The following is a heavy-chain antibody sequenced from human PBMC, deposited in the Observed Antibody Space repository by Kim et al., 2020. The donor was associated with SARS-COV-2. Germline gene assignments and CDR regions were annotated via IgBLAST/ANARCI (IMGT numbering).Heavy chain of an antibody. CDR3: TTHDYVWGSYRYPSDY. CDR1: GFTFSNAW. Sequence: GGSLRLSCAASGFTFSNAWMSWVRQAPGKGLEWVGRIKSKTDGGTTDYAAPVKGRFTISRDDSKNTLYLQMNSLKTEDTAVYYCTTHDYVWGSYRYPSDYWGQGTLVTVSS. CDR2: IKSKTDGGTT. J-gene: IGHJ4*02. V-gene: IGHV3-15*01. D-gene: IGHD3-16*02.